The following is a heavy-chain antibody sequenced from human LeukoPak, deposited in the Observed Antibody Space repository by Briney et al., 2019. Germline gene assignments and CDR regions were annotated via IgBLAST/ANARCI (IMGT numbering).Heavy chain of an antibody. J-gene: IGHJ3*02. CDR2: IRTSGST. Sequence: PSETLSLTCTVSGGSISDYYWSWIRQPPGTGLEWIGYIRTSGSTNYSPSLASRVTMSVDTSKNQISLKLRSVTAADTAVYYCARPRSSTDFYAFDIWGQGTMVTVSS. CDR1: GGSISDYY. D-gene: IGHD2-2*01. V-gene: IGHV4-4*09. CDR3: ARPRSSTDFYAFDI.